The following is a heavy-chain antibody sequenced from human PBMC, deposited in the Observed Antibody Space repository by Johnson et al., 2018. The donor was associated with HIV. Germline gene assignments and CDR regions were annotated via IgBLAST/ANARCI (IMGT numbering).Heavy chain of an antibody. Sequence: VQLVESGGGLIQPGGSLRLSCAASGFTVSSNYMSWVRQAPGKGLEWVAVIYTGGSTYYADSVKGRFTIPRDNSKNTLYLQMNSLRAEDTAVYYCARDSSYYYEKDAFDIWGQGTMVTVSS. J-gene: IGHJ3*02. V-gene: IGHV3-66*03. CDR2: IYTGGST. CDR1: GFTVSSNY. D-gene: IGHD3-22*01. CDR3: ARDSSYYYEKDAFDI.